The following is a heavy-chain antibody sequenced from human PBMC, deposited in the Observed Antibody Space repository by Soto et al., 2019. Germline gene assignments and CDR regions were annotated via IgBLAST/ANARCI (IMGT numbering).Heavy chain of an antibody. D-gene: IGHD3-10*01. CDR1: GFTFSSYG. Sequence: QVQLVESGGGVVQPGRSLRLSCAASGFTFSSYGMHWVRQAPGKGLEWVAVIWYDGSNTYYADSVKGRFTISRDNSKNTLYLQMNSLRAEDTAVYYCAGLHYYGSGSYYDYYGMDVWGQGTTVTVSS. CDR3: AGLHYYGSGSYYDYYGMDV. J-gene: IGHJ6*02. CDR2: IWYDGSNT. V-gene: IGHV3-33*01.